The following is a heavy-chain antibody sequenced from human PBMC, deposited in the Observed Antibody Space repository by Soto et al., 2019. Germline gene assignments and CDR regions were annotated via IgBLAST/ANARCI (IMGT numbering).Heavy chain of an antibody. D-gene: IGHD3-22*01. CDR3: AREEDSSGYYEATLDY. Sequence: QVQLVESGGGVVQPGRSLRLSCAASGFTFSSYGMHWVRQAPGKGVEWVAVIWYDGSNKYYADSVKGRFTISRDNSKNTLYLQMNSLRAEDTAVYYCAREEDSSGYYEATLDYWGQGTLVTVSS. J-gene: IGHJ4*02. V-gene: IGHV3-33*01. CDR2: IWYDGSNK. CDR1: GFTFSSYG.